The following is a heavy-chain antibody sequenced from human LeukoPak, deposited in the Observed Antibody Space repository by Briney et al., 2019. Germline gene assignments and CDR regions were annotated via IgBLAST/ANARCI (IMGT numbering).Heavy chain of an antibody. J-gene: IGHJ4*02. CDR3: AKAEPGYETFDY. CDR2: ISYDGSNK. Sequence: GGSLRLSCAASGFTFNNYGMHWVRQAPGKGLEWVAVISYDGSNKYYADSVKGRFTISRDNSKNTLYLQMNSLRAEDTAVYYCAKAEPGYETFDYWGQGTLVTVSS. CDR1: GFTFNNYG. V-gene: IGHV3-30*18. D-gene: IGHD5-12*01.